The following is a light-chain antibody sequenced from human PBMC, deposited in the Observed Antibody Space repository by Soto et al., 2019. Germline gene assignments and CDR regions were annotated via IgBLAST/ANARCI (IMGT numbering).Light chain of an antibody. J-gene: IGKJ1*01. V-gene: IGKV1-39*02. CDR2: AAS. CDR1: QSISSY. CDR3: QQYNNWPPWT. Sequence: GARVTITCRVSQSISSYLNWYQQKPGKAPKLLIYAASSLQSGVPSRLSGSGSGTEFTLTISSLQSEDFEVYYCQQYNNWPPWTFGQGTKVDIK.